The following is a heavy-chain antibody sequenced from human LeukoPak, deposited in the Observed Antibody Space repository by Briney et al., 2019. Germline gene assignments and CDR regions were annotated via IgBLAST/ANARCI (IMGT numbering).Heavy chain of an antibody. CDR2: ISSSGGST. CDR1: GFTFSSYA. Sequence: GGSLRLSCAASGFTFSSYAMSWVRQAPGKGLEWVSGISSSGGSTYYADSVKGRFTISRDNAKNSLYLQMNSLRAEDTAVYYCARDSSDGSSWYYFDYWGQGTLVTVSS. V-gene: IGHV3-23*01. CDR3: ARDSSDGSSWYYFDY. D-gene: IGHD6-13*01. J-gene: IGHJ4*02.